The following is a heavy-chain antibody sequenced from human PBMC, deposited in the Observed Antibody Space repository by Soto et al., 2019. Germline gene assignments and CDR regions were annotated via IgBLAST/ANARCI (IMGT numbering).Heavy chain of an antibody. CDR1: GFTFSSYA. J-gene: IGHJ6*02. Sequence: GGSLRLSCAASGFTFSSYAMSWVRQAPGKGLEWVSAISGSGGSTYYADSVKGRFTISRDNSKNTLYLQMNSLRAKDTAVYYCVKRDYDFWSGIKYYYGMDVWGQGTTVTVSS. CDR3: VKRDYDFWSGIKYYYGMDV. V-gene: IGHV3-23*01. CDR2: ISGSGGST. D-gene: IGHD3-3*01.